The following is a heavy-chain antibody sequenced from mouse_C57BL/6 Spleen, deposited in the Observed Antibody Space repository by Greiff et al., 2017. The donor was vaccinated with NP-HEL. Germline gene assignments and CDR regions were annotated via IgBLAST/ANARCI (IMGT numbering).Heavy chain of an antibody. J-gene: IGHJ4*01. D-gene: IGHD2-3*01. CDR1: GFTFSNYW. Sequence: EVKLEESGGGLVQPGGSMKLSCVASGFTFSNYWMNWVRRSPEKGLEWVAQIRLKSDNYATHYAESVKGRFTISSDESKSSLYLQMNNLRSEDTGIYYCTVMMVTTGAMDYWDQGTSVTVSS. V-gene: IGHV6-3*01. CDR2: IRLKSDNYAT. CDR3: TVMMVTTGAMDY.